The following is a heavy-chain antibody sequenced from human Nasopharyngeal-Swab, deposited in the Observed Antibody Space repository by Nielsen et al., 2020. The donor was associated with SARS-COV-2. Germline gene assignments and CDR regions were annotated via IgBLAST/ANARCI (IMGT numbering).Heavy chain of an antibody. CDR3: ARWEVCTNGVCSPSRGVGYYYYGMDV. Sequence: GSLRLSCAVYGGSFSGYYWSWIRQPPGKGLEWIGEINHSGSTNYNPSLKSRVTISVDTSKNQFSLKLSSVTAADTAVYYCARWEVCTNGVCSPSRGVGYYYYGMDVWGQGTTVTVSS. CDR2: INHSGST. V-gene: IGHV4-34*01. CDR1: GGSFSGYY. J-gene: IGHJ6*02. D-gene: IGHD2-8*01.